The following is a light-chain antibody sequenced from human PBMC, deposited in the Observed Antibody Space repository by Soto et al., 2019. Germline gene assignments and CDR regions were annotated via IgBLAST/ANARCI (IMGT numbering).Light chain of an antibody. Sequence: EIVMTQSPANLSVSPGERATLSCRARQSVSSNLAWYQQKPGQAPRLLIYGASTRATGIPARCSGSGSGTEFTLTISSLQSEDFAVYYCQQYNNWPPWTFGQGTKVEIK. CDR2: GAS. CDR3: QQYNNWPPWT. CDR1: QSVSSN. J-gene: IGKJ1*01. V-gene: IGKV3-15*01.